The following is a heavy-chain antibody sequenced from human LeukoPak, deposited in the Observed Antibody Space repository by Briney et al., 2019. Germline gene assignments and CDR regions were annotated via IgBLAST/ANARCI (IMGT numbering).Heavy chain of an antibody. CDR1: GFTFSSYW. D-gene: IGHD6-13*01. V-gene: IGHV3-74*01. J-gene: IGHJ6*03. CDR3: ARAAIAAARIYYYMDV. Sequence: GGSLRLSCAASGFTFSSYWMHWVRQVPNQGLMWVSRINSDETISEYVDSVNGRFTISRDNAENSLYLQMNSLRAEDTAVYYCARAAIAAARIYYYMDVWGKGTTVTVSS. CDR2: INSDETIS.